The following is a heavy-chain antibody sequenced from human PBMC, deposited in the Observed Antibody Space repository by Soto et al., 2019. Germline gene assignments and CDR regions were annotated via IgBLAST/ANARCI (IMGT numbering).Heavy chain of an antibody. D-gene: IGHD1-1*01. V-gene: IGHV3-23*01. Sequence: EMQLLESGGGLAQPGGSLRLSCAASGLTFSSYAMSWVRQAPGKGLGWVSGTFPSGDKTYYTDSVRGGFTISRDNAKNTLYLQMNSLRAEDTAVYYCAKEDHNGGNPYFDCWGQGSLVTVSS. CDR3: AKEDHNGGNPYFDC. J-gene: IGHJ4*02. CDR1: GLTFSSYA. CDR2: TFPSGDKT.